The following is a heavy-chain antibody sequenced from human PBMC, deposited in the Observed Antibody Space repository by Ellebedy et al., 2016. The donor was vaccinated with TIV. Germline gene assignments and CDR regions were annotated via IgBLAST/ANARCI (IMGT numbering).Heavy chain of an antibody. CDR2: INHSGST. D-gene: IGHD2-15*01. CDR1: GGSFSGHH. J-gene: IGHJ5*02. CDR3: ARDASPREYCSGGSCYWGTWFDP. V-gene: IGHV4-34*01. Sequence: MPSETLSLTCAVYGGSFSGHHWTWIRQSPGKGLEWIGGINHSGSTNYNPSLQSRVTTSVETSKNKFSLKLSSVTAADTAVYYCARDASPREYCSGGSCYWGTWFDPWGQGTLVTVSS.